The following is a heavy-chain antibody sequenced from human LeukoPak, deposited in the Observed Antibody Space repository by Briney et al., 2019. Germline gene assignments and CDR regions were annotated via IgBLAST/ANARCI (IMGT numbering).Heavy chain of an antibody. CDR2: IYYSGST. D-gene: IGHD6-19*01. CDR1: GGSISSSSYY. Sequence: PSETLSLTCTVSGGSISSSSYYWGWIRQPPGKGLEWIGSIYYSGSTYYNPSLKSRVTISVDTSKTQFSLKLSSVPAADTAVYYCARHPIAVAVWGAKGLFDPWGQGTLVTVSS. V-gene: IGHV4-39*01. CDR3: ARHPIAVAVWGAKGLFDP. J-gene: IGHJ5*02.